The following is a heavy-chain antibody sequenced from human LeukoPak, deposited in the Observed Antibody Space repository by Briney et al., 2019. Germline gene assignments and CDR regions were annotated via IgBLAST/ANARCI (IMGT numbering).Heavy chain of an antibody. J-gene: IGHJ4*02. CDR1: GFTFSSYE. CDR2: ISSSGSTI. D-gene: IGHD3-9*01. V-gene: IGHV3-48*03. Sequence: GGSLRLSCAASGFTFSSYEMNWVRQAPGKGLEWVSYISSSGSTIYYADSVEGRFTISRDNAKNSLYLQMSSLTPEDTAVYYCARNYDVLTGYPYYFDHWGQGILVTVSS. CDR3: ARNYDVLTGYPYYFDH.